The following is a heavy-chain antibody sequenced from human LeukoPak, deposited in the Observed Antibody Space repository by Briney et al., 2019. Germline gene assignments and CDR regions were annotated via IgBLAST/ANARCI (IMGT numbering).Heavy chain of an antibody. CDR2: ISSSSYI. Sequence: PGGSLILSCAASGFTFSSYSMNWVRQAPGKGLEWVSSISSSSYIYYADSVKGRFTISRDNAKNSLYLQMNSLRAEDTAVYYCARGDILTDAFDIWGQGTMVTVSS. CDR1: GFTFSSYS. V-gene: IGHV3-21*01. D-gene: IGHD3-9*01. J-gene: IGHJ3*02. CDR3: ARGDILTDAFDI.